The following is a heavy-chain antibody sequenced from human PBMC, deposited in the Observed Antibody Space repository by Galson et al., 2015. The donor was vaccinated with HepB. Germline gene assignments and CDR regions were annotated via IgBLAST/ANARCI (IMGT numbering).Heavy chain of an antibody. V-gene: IGHV2-70*04. Sequence: PALVKPTQTLTLTCTFSGFSLSTSGMRVSWIRQPPGKALEWLARIDWDDDKFYSTSLKTRLTISKDTSKNQVVLTMTNMDPVDTATYYCARAMITFGGVIDDAFDIWGQGTMVTVSS. D-gene: IGHD3-16*02. CDR1: GFSLSTSGMR. CDR3: ARAMITFGGVIDDAFDI. CDR2: IDWDDDK. J-gene: IGHJ3*02.